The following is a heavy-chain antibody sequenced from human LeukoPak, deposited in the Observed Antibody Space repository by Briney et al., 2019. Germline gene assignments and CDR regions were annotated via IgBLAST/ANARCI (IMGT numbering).Heavy chain of an antibody. CDR1: GGSISSYY. Sequence: PSETLSLTCTVSGGSISSYYWSWIRQLPGKGLEWIGYIYYSGSTNYNPSLKRRVTISVDTSKNQFSLKLSSVTAADTAVYYCARDNLGYCSGGSCYSDWFDPWGQGTLVTVSS. J-gene: IGHJ5*02. CDR3: ARDNLGYCSGGSCYSDWFDP. CDR2: IYYSGST. D-gene: IGHD2-15*01. V-gene: IGHV4-59*01.